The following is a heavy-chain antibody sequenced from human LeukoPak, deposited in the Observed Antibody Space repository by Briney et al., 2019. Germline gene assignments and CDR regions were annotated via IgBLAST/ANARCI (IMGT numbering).Heavy chain of an antibody. CDR3: VRDGIGGSYFY. V-gene: IGHV3-74*01. CDR2: INTDGSTT. J-gene: IGHJ4*02. CDR1: GFTFSSYW. Sequence: PGGSLRLSCAASGFTFSSYWMHWVRQAPGKGLVWVARINTDGSTTSYSESVKGRFTISRDNAKNTLYVLMNSLRAEDTAVYYCVRDGIGGSYFYWGQGTLVTVSS. D-gene: IGHD1-26*01.